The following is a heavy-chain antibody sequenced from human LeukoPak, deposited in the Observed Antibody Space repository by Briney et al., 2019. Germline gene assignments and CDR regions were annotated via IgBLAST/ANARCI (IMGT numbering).Heavy chain of an antibody. J-gene: IGHJ3*02. CDR1: GFTFSSYA. CDR2: ITRSGDYT. Sequence: GGSLRLPCAASGFTFSSYAMNWVRQAPGKGLEWVSLITRSGDYTDYADSVKGRFTISRDNSKNTVYLQMNSLRAEDTAVYYCAKDMIRGLPDAFDIWGQGTMVTVSS. V-gene: IGHV3-23*01. CDR3: AKDMIRGLPDAFDI. D-gene: IGHD3-10*01.